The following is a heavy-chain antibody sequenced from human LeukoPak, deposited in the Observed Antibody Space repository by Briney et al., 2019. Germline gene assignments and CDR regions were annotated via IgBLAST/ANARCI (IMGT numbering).Heavy chain of an antibody. J-gene: IGHJ6*02. Sequence: ASVKVSCKASGYTFTSYGISWVRQAPGQGLAWMGWISAYNGNTNYAQKLQGRVTMTTDTSTSTAYMELRSLRSDDTAVYYCARDLGCSSTSCYTTALYYYYYYGMDVWGQGTTVTVSS. D-gene: IGHD2-2*02. CDR1: GYTFTSYG. V-gene: IGHV1-18*01. CDR2: ISAYNGNT. CDR3: ARDLGCSSTSCYTTALYYYYYYGMDV.